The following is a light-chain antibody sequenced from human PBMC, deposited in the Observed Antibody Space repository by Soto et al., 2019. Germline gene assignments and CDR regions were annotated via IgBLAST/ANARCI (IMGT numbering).Light chain of an antibody. V-gene: IGLV3-25*02. J-gene: IGLJ3*02. CDR1: GLPKQY. Sequence: SYELAQPPSMSGFPGQTASINGSREGLPKQYAFWYQQRPGQAPVLLIFKDIARVAGIPDRFSGSSSGTPVTLTISGVQAEDAADYYCQSQSADSSSTWVFGGGPKLTVL. CDR2: KDI. CDR3: QSQSADSSSTWV.